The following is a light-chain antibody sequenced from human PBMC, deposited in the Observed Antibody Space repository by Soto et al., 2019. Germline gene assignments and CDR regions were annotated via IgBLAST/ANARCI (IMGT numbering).Light chain of an antibody. J-gene: IGLJ1*01. CDR2: DVS. CDR3: SSYSSSSTLYV. V-gene: IGLV2-14*03. Sequence: QSALTQPASVSGSPGQSITISCTGTSSDVGGYSYVSWYQQHPGKAPKLIIHDVSDRPSGVSNRFSGSKSGNTASLTISGLQAEDEADYYCSSYSSSSTLYVFGTGTKLTVL. CDR1: SSDVGGYSY.